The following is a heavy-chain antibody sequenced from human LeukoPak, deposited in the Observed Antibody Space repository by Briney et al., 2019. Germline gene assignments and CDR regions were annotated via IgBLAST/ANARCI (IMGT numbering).Heavy chain of an antibody. J-gene: IGHJ4*02. CDR2: TYYRSKWYN. Sequence: SQTLSLTCAISGDSVSSNSAAWNWIRQSPSRGLEWLGRTYYRSKWYNDYAVSVKSRITINPDTSKNQFSLQLHSVTPEDTAVYYCAREPLYDSSGYYYFDYWGQGTLVTVSS. D-gene: IGHD3-22*01. CDR1: GDSVSSNSAA. V-gene: IGHV6-1*01. CDR3: AREPLYDSSGYYYFDY.